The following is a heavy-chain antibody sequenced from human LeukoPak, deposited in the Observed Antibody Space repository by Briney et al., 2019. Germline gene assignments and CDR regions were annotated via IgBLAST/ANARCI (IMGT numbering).Heavy chain of an antibody. D-gene: IGHD6-13*01. CDR2: ISSSGSTI. V-gene: IGHV3-48*03. CDR3: ARDGVAAATDY. J-gene: IGHJ4*02. CDR1: GFTFSSYE. Sequence: GGSLRLSCAASGFTFSSYEMNWVRQAPGKGLEWVSYISSSGSTIYYADSVKGRFTISRDNSKNTLYLQMNSLRAEDTAVYYCARDGVAAATDYWGQGTLVTVSS.